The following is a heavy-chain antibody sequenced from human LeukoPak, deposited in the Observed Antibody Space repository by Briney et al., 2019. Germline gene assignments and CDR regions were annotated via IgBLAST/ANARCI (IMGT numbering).Heavy chain of an antibody. J-gene: IGHJ4*02. V-gene: IGHV3-23*01. Sequence: GGSLRLSCAASGFTFSSYAMSWVRQAPGKGLEWVSAISGSGGSTYYADSVKGRFTISRDNSKNTLYLQMNSLRAEDTAVYHCAKDYDILTGYSFDYWGQGTLVTVSS. CDR1: GFTFSSYA. CDR2: ISGSGGST. CDR3: AKDYDILTGYSFDY. D-gene: IGHD3-9*01.